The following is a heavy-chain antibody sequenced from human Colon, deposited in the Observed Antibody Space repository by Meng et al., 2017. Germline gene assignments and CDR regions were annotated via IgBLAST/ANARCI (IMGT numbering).Heavy chain of an antibody. Sequence: VRVVQSGVCVKKPGDSVKVSCKASGYTLTAYDISWVRQATGQGPEWLGWVTPKSGSTVYAPKFQGRVTMTRNTSISTAYLELTSLRSEDTAMYYCATIRGFLYGYSDDWGQGTLVTVSS. J-gene: IGHJ4*02. V-gene: IGHV1-8*02. D-gene: IGHD3-10*01. CDR3: ATIRGFLYGYSDD. CDR2: VTPKSGST. CDR1: GYTLTAYD.